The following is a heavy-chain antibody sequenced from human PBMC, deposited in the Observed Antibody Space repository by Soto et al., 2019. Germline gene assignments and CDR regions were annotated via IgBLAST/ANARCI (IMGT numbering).Heavy chain of an antibody. Sequence: QVQLVQSGAEVKKPGSSVKVSCKASGGTFSSYAISWVRQAPGQGLEGLGGIIPIFGTANYAQKFQGRVTFTSAESTSPAYMELSTLRSEDTAVYYCSREGGYSYGNGWFDPWRQGTLVTVSS. CDR3: SREGGYSYGNGWFDP. V-gene: IGHV1-69*05. D-gene: IGHD5-18*01. CDR2: IIPIFGTA. CDR1: GGTFSSYA. J-gene: IGHJ5*02.